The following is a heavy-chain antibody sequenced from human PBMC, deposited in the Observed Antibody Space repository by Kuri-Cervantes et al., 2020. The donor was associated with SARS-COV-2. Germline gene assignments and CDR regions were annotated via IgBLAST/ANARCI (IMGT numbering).Heavy chain of an antibody. J-gene: IGHJ6*03. Sequence: GESLKISCAASGFTFDDYGMSWVRQAPGKGLEWVSVIYSGGSTYYADSVKGRFTISRDNSKNTLYLQMNSLRAEDTAVYYCARLSPHYYYYMDVWGKGTTVTVSS. V-gene: IGHV3-66*04. CDR1: GFTFDDYG. CDR3: ARLSPHYYYYMDV. CDR2: IYSGGST.